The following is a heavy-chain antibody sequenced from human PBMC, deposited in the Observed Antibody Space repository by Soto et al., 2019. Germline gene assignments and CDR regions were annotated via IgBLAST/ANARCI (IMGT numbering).Heavy chain of an antibody. Sequence: SETLSLTCAVSGGSIITGDFSWNWIRQPPGKGLEWVGYIYHEGSTYYNPTLKGRATISVDRSKNYFSLQLSSVTAADTGVYFCARGRSTSGYPNFDPWGQGTLVTVSS. D-gene: IGHD3-22*01. CDR1: GGSIITGDFS. CDR2: IYHEGST. CDR3: ARGRSTSGYPNFDP. V-gene: IGHV4-30-2*01. J-gene: IGHJ5*02.